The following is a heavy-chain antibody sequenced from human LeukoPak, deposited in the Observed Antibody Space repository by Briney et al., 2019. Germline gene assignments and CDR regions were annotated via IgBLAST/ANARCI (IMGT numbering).Heavy chain of an antibody. J-gene: IGHJ6*03. V-gene: IGHV1-69*05. Sequence: ASVKVSCKASGGTFSSSAISWVRQAPGQGLEWIGGLIPILGTADYAQKFQGRVTMTRDMSTSTVYMELSSLRSEDTAVYYCARDDEYCSSTSCYYYVDVWGKGTTVTVSS. CDR3: ARDDEYCSSTSCYYYVDV. CDR2: LIPILGTA. CDR1: GGTFSSSA. D-gene: IGHD2-2*01.